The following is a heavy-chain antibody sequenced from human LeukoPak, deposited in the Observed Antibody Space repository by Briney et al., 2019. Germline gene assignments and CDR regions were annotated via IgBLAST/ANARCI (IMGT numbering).Heavy chain of an antibody. Sequence: ASVKVSCKGSGYTFTGYYMHWVRQAPGQGPEWMGWINPNSGGTNYAQKFQGRVTMTSDTSISTAYMELSRLRSDDTAVYYCARGIVGALDAFDIWGQGTMVTVSS. CDR1: GYTFTGYY. CDR3: ARGIVGALDAFDI. D-gene: IGHD1-26*01. J-gene: IGHJ3*02. CDR2: INPNSGGT. V-gene: IGHV1-2*02.